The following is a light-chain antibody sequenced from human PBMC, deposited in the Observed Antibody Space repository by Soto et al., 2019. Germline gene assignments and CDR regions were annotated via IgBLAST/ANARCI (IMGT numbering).Light chain of an antibody. Sequence: QSALTQPASVSGSPGQSITISCTGTSSDVGSYNLVSWYQQHPGKAPKFIIYEVTKRPSGVSNRFSGSKSGNTASLKISGLQAEHEADYYCCSYAGSRTFVVFGGGTKLTVL. CDR3: CSYAGSRTFVV. V-gene: IGLV2-23*02. CDR2: EVT. J-gene: IGLJ2*01. CDR1: SSDVGSYNL.